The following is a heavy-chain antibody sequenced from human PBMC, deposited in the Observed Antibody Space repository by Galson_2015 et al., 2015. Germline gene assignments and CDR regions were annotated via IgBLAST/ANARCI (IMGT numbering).Heavy chain of an antibody. Sequence: SLRLSCAASEFTFSSYYMSWVRQAPGKGLEWVSSFSSTTTYIYYADSVKGRFTISRDNAKNSLYLQMNSLGAEDTAVYYCVGQSLDFDVWSGDYPTNVDYWRQGTIVTVSS. CDR1: EFTFSSYY. CDR2: FSSTTTYI. J-gene: IGHJ4*02. V-gene: IGHV3-21*01. D-gene: IGHD3-3*01. CDR3: VGQSLDFDVWSGDYPTNVDY.